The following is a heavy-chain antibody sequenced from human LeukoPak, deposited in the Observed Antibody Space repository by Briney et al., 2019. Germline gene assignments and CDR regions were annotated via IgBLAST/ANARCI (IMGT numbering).Heavy chain of an antibody. Sequence: PGGSLRLSCAASGFTFSSYEMNWVRQAPGKGLEWVSGISNSGGSTYNADSVKGQFIISRDNSKNTLYLQMNSLRAEDTAVYYCARDYYDSGSYGGISFDYWGQGTLVTVSS. CDR1: GFTFSSYE. D-gene: IGHD3-10*01. CDR2: ISNSGGST. CDR3: ARDYYDSGSYGGISFDY. J-gene: IGHJ4*02. V-gene: IGHV3-23*01.